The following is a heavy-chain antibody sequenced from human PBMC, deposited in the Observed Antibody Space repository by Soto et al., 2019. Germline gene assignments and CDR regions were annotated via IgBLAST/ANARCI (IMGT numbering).Heavy chain of an antibody. J-gene: IGHJ5*02. D-gene: IGHD6-19*01. CDR1: GAPVSSFY. CDR3: AREVAAPLGWFDP. Sequence: SETLSLTCTVSGAPVSSFYWSWIRQPAGRGLEWIGRVHTSGYTDFNPSLRSRVTMSVDTSRNQFSLKVTSMTAADTAVYYCAREVAAPLGWFDPWAQGTLVTVSS. CDR2: VHTSGYT. V-gene: IGHV4-4*07.